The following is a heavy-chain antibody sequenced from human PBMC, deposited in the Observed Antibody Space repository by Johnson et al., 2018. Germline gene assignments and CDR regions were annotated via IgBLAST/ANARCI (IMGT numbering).Heavy chain of an antibody. CDR1: GFTFSSYS. V-gene: IGHV3-48*02. J-gene: IGHJ6*02. CDR2: ISSGTGTI. D-gene: IGHD2-8*01. Sequence: EVQLVESGGGLVQPRGSLRLSCAASGFTFSSYSMNWVRQAPGKGLEWVSYISSGTGTIYYADSVRGRFTISRDNAKNSLYLQVNSLRDEDTAVYYCVSLHRPLDSVYGITYQREDYYYCGMDVWGQGTTVTVSS. CDR3: VSLHRPLDSVYGITYQREDYYYCGMDV.